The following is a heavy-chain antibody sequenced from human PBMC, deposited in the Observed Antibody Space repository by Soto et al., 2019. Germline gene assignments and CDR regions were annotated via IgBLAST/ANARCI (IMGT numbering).Heavy chain of an antibody. CDR2: TYYRSKWYN. CDR3: ARDRSRGITTVRGVPLYYSYGIDV. J-gene: IGHJ6*02. CDR1: GDSVSSNSAA. D-gene: IGHD3-10*01. Sequence: SQTLSLTCAISGDSVSSNSAAWNWIRQSPSRGLEWLGRTYYRSKWYNDYAVSVKSRITINPDTSKNQFSLQLNSVTPEDTAVYYCARDRSRGITTVRGVPLYYSYGIDVWGQGTTVTVSS. V-gene: IGHV6-1*01.